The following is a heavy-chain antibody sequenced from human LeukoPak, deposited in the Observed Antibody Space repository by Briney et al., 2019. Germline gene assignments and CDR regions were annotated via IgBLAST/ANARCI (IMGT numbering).Heavy chain of an antibody. D-gene: IGHD2-2*01. J-gene: IGHJ5*01. CDR2: ISGSGGST. Sequence: GGSLRLSCAASGFTFSSYSMNWVRQAPGKGLEWVSGISGSGGSTYYADSVKGRFTISRDNTKNTLYLQMNSLRAEDTAVYYCAKDRHAPGRYCSSTSCFPFNSWGQGTLVTVSS. CDR3: AKDRHAPGRYCSSTSCFPFNS. CDR1: GFTFSSYS. V-gene: IGHV3-23*01.